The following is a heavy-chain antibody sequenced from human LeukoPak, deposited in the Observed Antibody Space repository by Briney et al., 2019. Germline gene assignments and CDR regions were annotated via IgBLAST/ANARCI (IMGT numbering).Heavy chain of an antibody. CDR1: GFTFSTSN. V-gene: IGHV3-48*01. Sequence: GGSLRLSCAASGFTFSTSNMNWVRQAPGKGLEWISYISGSSSTIHYADSVKGRFTISRDNAKNSLYLQMNSLRAEDTAVYYCARKNYGSNRWFDPWGQGTLVTVSS. J-gene: IGHJ5*02. CDR2: ISGSSSTI. CDR3: ARKNYGSNRWFDP. D-gene: IGHD4/OR15-4a*01.